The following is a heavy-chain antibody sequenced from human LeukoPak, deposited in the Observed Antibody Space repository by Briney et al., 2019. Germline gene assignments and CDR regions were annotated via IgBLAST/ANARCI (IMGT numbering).Heavy chain of an antibody. CDR1: GFTFSSYW. CDR2: ISDSGGRT. D-gene: IGHD4-17*01. CDR3: AKNDYGDYGIWNY. V-gene: IGHV3-23*01. J-gene: IGHJ4*02. Sequence: PGGSLRLSCASSGFTFSSYWMGWVRQAPGKGLEWVSAISDSGGRTYYADSVKGRFTISRDNSKNTLYLQMNSLRAEDTAVYYCAKNDYGDYGIWNYWGQGTLVTVSS.